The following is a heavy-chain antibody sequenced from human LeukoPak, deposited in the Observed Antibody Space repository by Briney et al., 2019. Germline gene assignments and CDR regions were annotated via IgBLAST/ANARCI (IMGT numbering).Heavy chain of an antibody. CDR1: GFTFTNHA. D-gene: IGHD3-3*01. J-gene: IGHJ4*02. CDR3: ARDAGVVLVPSYYFDN. V-gene: IGHV3-33*01. Sequence: GRSLRLSCAASGFTFTNHAMHWVRQAPGKGLEWVAVIWYDGSDKYYADSVKGRFTISRDNSKRTLFLQMNSLRVEDTAIYYCARDAGVVLVPSYYFDNWGQGALVTVSS. CDR2: IWYDGSDK.